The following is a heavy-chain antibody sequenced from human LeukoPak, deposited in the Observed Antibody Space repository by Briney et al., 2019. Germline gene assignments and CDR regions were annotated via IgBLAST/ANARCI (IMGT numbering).Heavy chain of an antibody. J-gene: IGHJ4*02. CDR3: ETVGLGIEDY. V-gene: IGHV1-24*01. CDR1: GYTLTELS. Sequence: ASVKVSCTVSGYTLTELSMHWVRQAPGKGREWMGGFDPEDGETIYAQKFQGRVTMTEDTSTDTAYMELSSLRSEDTAVYYCETVGLGIEDYWGQGTLVTVSS. CDR2: FDPEDGET. D-gene: IGHD7-27*01.